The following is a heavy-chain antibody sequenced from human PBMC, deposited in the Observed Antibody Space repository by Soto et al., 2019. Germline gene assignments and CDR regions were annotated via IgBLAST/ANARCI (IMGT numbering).Heavy chain of an antibody. D-gene: IGHD5-12*01. J-gene: IGHJ4*02. CDR3: ARAQGYSGYDGLSN. Sequence: QVQLVQSGAEVKKPGSSVKVSCKASGGTFSSYAISWVRQAPGQGLEWMGGIIPISGTANYAQKFQGRVTITADESTSTAYMELSSLRSEDTAVYYCARAQGYSGYDGLSNWGQGTLVTVSS. CDR1: GGTFSSYA. CDR2: IIPISGTA. V-gene: IGHV1-69*12.